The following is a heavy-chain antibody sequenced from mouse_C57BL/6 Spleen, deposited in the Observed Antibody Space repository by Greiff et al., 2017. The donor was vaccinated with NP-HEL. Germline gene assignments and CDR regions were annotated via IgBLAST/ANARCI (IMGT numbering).Heavy chain of an antibody. J-gene: IGHJ3*01. V-gene: IGHV5-4*01. CDR2: ISDGGSYT. D-gene: IGHD3-3*01. Sequence: EVKLEESGGGLVKPGGSLKLSCAASGFTFSSYAMSWVRQTPEKRLEWVATISDGGSYTYYPDNVKGRFTISRDNAKNNLYLQMSHLKSEDTAMYYCAREGLAYWGQGTLVTVSA. CDR3: AREGLAY. CDR1: GFTFSSYA.